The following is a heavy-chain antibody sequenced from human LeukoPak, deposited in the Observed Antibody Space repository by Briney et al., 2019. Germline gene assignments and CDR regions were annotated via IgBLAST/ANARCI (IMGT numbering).Heavy chain of an antibody. D-gene: IGHD2-2*01. CDR3: ARDQRYCSSSSCPWEPFDY. V-gene: IGHV3-11*05. CDR1: GFTFSDYY. CDR2: ISNSSDYT. J-gene: IGHJ4*02. Sequence: PGGSLRLSCAASGFTFSDYYMTWIRQAPGKGLEWVSYISNSSDYTNYADSVKGRFTISRDNAKNSLYLQMSSLRAEDTAVYYCARDQRYCSSSSCPWEPFDYWGQGTLVTVSS.